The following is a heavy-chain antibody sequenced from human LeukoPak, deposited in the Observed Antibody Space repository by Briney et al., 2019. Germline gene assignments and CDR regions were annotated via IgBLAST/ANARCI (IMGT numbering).Heavy chain of an antibody. V-gene: IGHV3-53*01. Sequence: GGSLRLSCAASGLTVSSNYMSWVRQAPGKGLEWVSVIYSGGSTYYADSVKGRFTISRDNSKNTLYLQMNGLRAEDTAVYYCARGRGGLGGYYGMDVWGQATTVTVSS. CDR2: IYSGGST. J-gene: IGHJ6*02. CDR1: GLTVSSNY. CDR3: ARGRGGLGGYYGMDV. D-gene: IGHD2-15*01.